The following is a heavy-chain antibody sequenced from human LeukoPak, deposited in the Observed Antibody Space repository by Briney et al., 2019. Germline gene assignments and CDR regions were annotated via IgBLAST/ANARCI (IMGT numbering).Heavy chain of an antibody. V-gene: IGHV3-30*18. CDR3: AKETLVVPAAAIYYYYGMDV. J-gene: IGHJ6*02. CDR2: ISYDGSNK. D-gene: IGHD2-2*01. CDR1: GFTFSSYG. Sequence: GSLRLSCAASGFTFSSYGMHWVRQAPGKGLEWVAVISYDGSNKYYADSVKGRFTISRDNSKNTLYLQMNSLRAEDTAVYCCAKETLVVPAAAIYYYYGMDVWGQGTTVTVSS.